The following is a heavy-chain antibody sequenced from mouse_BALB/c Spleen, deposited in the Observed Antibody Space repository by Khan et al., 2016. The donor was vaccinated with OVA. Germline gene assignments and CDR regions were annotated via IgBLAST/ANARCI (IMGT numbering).Heavy chain of an antibody. D-gene: IGHD1-1*01. CDR2: IWAGGST. CDR3: ARAFYYGAWFAY. J-gene: IGHJ3*01. V-gene: IGHV2-9*02. Sequence: VQLQESGPGLVAPSQTLSITCTVSGFSLTSYGVHWVRQPPGKGLEWLGVIWAGGSTNHNSALMSRLSISKDNSKSQVFLIMNSQLTDDTAMYYCARAFYYGAWFAYWGQGTLVTVSA. CDR1: GFSLTSYG.